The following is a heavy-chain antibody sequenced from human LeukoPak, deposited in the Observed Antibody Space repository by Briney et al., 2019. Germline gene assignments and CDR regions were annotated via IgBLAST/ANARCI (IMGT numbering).Heavy chain of an antibody. V-gene: IGHV1-18*01. CDR3: AKDESSLLWFGETFDH. D-gene: IGHD3-10*01. CDR1: GYTFTSYG. J-gene: IGHJ4*02. CDR2: ISAYNDNT. Sequence: ASVKVSCKASGYTFTSYGISWVRQAPGQGLEWMGWISAYNDNTNYAQNLQDRVTMTTDISTNTAYMELRNLRSDDTAVYYCAKDESSLLWFGETFDHWGQGTQVTVSS.